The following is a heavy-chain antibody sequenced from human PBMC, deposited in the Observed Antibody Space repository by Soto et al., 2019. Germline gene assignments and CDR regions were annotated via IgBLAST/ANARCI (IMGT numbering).Heavy chain of an antibody. CDR2: ISFDGDNY. Sequence: QVQLVESGGGVVQPGRSLKLSCAASGFSFNSYGMHWVRQAPGKGLEWVAVISFDGDNYYYEDSVKGRFTISRDNSKNRPYLQMISMRAEDTAVYYCAKATCSSTACYIDYWGQGTLVTVSS. CDR1: GFSFNSYG. D-gene: IGHD2-2*01. J-gene: IGHJ4*02. V-gene: IGHV3-30*18. CDR3: AKATCSSTACYIDY.